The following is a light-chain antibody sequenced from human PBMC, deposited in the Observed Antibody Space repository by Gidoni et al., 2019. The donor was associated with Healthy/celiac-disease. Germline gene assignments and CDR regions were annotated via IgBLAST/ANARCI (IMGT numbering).Light chain of an antibody. CDR2: SAS. V-gene: IGKV1-8*01. J-gene: IGKJ1*01. Sequence: AIRMTQSPSSFSASTGDRVTITCRASQDISSYLAWYQQKPGKAPKLLIYSASTWQSGVPSRFSGSGSGTDFTLTISCLQSEDFATYYCQQYYSYPLAFXQXTKVEIK. CDR3: QQYYSYPLA. CDR1: QDISSY.